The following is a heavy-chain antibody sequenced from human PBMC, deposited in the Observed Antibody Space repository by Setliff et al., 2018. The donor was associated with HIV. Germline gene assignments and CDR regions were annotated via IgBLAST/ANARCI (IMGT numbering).Heavy chain of an antibody. Sequence: SETLSLTCSVSGGSISSSSDYWGWIRQPPGKGLEWIGSIYYSGSIYYNPSLQSRLTISVDTSKNQFSLKLTSVTAADTAVYYCASESGYNYRGMDVWGQGTTVTVSS. CDR3: ASESGYNYRGMDV. D-gene: IGHD5-12*01. CDR2: IYYSGSI. J-gene: IGHJ6*02. CDR1: GGSISSSSDY. V-gene: IGHV4-39*01.